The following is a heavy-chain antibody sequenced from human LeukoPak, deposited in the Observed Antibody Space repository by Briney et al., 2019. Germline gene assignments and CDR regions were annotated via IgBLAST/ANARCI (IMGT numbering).Heavy chain of an antibody. CDR3: ARDSVPYSSGWYYGKGDFDY. CDR1: GFTFSSYS. D-gene: IGHD6-19*01. J-gene: IGHJ4*02. Sequence: PGGSLRLSCAASGFTFSSYSMNWVRQAPGKGLEWVSYISSSSSTIYYADSVKGRFTISRDNAKNSLYLQMNSLRAEDTAVYYCARDSVPYSSGWYYGKGDFDYWGQGTLVTVSS. CDR2: ISSSSSTI. V-gene: IGHV3-48*01.